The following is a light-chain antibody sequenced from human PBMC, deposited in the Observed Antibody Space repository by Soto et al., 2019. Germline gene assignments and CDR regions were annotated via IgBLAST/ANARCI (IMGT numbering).Light chain of an antibody. Sequence: QSVLTQPPSASGTPGQRVTISCSGSSSNIGSNSVYWYQQLPGTAPKLLIYGNNQRPSGVPDRFADSRSGTAASLAISGLRSEDEADYYCATWDDRLSVVVFGGGTEVTVL. CDR2: GNN. V-gene: IGLV1-47*01. CDR3: ATWDDRLSVVV. J-gene: IGLJ2*01. CDR1: SSNIGSNS.